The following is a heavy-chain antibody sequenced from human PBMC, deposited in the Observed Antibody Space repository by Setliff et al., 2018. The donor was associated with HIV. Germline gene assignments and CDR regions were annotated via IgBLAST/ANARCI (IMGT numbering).Heavy chain of an antibody. J-gene: IGHJ3*02. D-gene: IGHD3-22*01. CDR2: IWHSGNT. CDR3: ARVGGYYDMKPI. V-gene: IGHV4-38-2*02. Sequence: SETLSLTCTVSGYSINSGYFWGWIRQPPGKGLEWIGSIWHSGNTYYNPSLKSRVTISVDTSKKQISLKLTSVTAADAAVYYCARVGGYYDMKPIWGQGTMVTVSS. CDR1: GYSINSGYF.